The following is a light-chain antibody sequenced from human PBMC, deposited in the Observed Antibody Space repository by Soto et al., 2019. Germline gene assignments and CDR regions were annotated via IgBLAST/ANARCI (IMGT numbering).Light chain of an antibody. CDR3: SSYTSSSTLI. CDR2: EVS. Sequence: LTQPASVSGSPGQSITISCTGTSSDVGGYNYVSWYQQHPGKVPKFMIYEVSNRPSGVSNRFSGSKSGNTASLTISGLQAEDEADYYCSSYTSSSTLIFGGGT. J-gene: IGLJ2*01. CDR1: SSDVGGYNY. V-gene: IGLV2-14*01.